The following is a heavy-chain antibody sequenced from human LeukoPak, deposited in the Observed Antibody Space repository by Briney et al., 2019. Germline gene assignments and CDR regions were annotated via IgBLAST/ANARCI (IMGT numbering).Heavy chain of an antibody. CDR2: IIPVLGTP. CDR1: GGTFSSYS. V-gene: IGHV1-69*16. Sequence: SAKVSCKASGGTFSSYSISWVRQAPGQGLEWMGGIIPVLGTPNYAQNFQGRVTMTTDESTITAYMELSSLKSEDTAVYYCARALDVVVMPATLGAFDIWGQGTMVTVST. J-gene: IGHJ3*02. CDR3: ARALDVVVMPATLGAFDI. D-gene: IGHD2-2*03.